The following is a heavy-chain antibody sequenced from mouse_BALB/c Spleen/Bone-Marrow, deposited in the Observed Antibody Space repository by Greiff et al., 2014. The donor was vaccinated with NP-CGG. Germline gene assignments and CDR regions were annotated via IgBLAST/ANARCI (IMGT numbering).Heavy chain of an antibody. V-gene: IGHV5-9-3*01. CDR1: GFTFSSYA. D-gene: IGHD2-12*01. J-gene: IGHJ3*01. Sequence: EVKVVESGGGLVKPGGSLKLSCAASGFTFSSYAMSWVRQTPEKRLEWVATISSGGSYTYYPDSVKGRFTNSRDNAKNTLYLQMSSLRSEDTAMYYCARQTGSYDDWFAYWGQGTLVTVSA. CDR2: ISSGGSYT. CDR3: ARQTGSYDDWFAY.